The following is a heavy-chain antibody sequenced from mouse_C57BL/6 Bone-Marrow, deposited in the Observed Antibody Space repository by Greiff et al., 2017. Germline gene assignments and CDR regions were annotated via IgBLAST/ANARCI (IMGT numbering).Heavy chain of an antibody. CDR1: GFTFSSYG. CDR3: ARHRGSSFDY. Sequence: DVKLVESGGDLVKPGGSLKLSCAASGFTFSSYGMSWVRPTPDKRLEWVATISSGGSYTYYPDSVKGRFTISRDNAKNTLYLQMSSLKSEDTAMYYCARHRGSSFDYWGQGTTLTVSS. V-gene: IGHV5-6*02. D-gene: IGHD1-1*01. J-gene: IGHJ2*01. CDR2: ISSGGSYT.